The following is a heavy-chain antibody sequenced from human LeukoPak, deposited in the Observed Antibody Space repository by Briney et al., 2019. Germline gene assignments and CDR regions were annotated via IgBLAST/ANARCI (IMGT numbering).Heavy chain of an antibody. CDR3: VGGSGWLPDF. V-gene: IGHV3-7*01. CDR2: IKGDGTET. CDR1: GFIFSTHW. Sequence: GGSLRLSCAASGFIFSTHWMNWVRQAPGKGLGWVAIIKGDGTETLYVDSVKGRFTISRDNTKNSLYLQMSSLRAEDTAVYYCVGGSGWLPDFWGQGVLVTVSS. J-gene: IGHJ4*02. D-gene: IGHD6-19*01.